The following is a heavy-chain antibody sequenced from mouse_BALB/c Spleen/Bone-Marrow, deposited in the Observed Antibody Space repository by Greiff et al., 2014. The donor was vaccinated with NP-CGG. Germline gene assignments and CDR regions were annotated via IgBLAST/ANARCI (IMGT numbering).Heavy chain of an antibody. V-gene: IGHV14-3*02. J-gene: IGHJ1*01. CDR3: TKPSFYYGSSYWYFDV. D-gene: IGHD1-1*01. Sequence: EVQLQQSGAELVKPGASVKLSCTASGFNIKDTFMHWVKQRPEQSLEWIGRIDPANGDTKYDPKFQGKATITADTSSNTAYLQLSSLTSEDTAVYYCTKPSFYYGSSYWYFDVWGAGTTVTVSS. CDR2: IDPANGDT. CDR1: GFNIKDTF.